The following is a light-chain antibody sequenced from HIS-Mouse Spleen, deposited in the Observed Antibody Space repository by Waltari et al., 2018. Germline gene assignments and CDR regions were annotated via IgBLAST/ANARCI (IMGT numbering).Light chain of an antibody. CDR1: QGISSY. V-gene: IGKV1-9*01. CDR2: AAS. J-gene: IGKJ1*01. Sequence: DIQLTQSPSFLSASVGDRVTITCRASQGISSYLAWYQQNPGKAPKLLIYAASTLQSGVPSRCSGSGSGTEFTLTISSLQPEDFATYYCQQLNSYPPWTFGQGTKVEIK. CDR3: QQLNSYPPWT.